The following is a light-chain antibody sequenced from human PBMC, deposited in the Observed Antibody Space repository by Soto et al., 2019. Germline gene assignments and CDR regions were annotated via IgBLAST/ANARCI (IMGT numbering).Light chain of an antibody. CDR1: SRVVGSYNL. CDR3: CSFAGSSTYV. J-gene: IGLJ1*01. Sequence: QSALTQPASVSRSPGQSITISCTRTSRVVGSYNLVSWYQQHPGNAPKLIIYEGTKRPSGVSYRFYGSKSGNTASLTISGLQEEDEGDYHCCSFAGSSTYVFGIGTKVTVL. V-gene: IGLV2-23*01. CDR2: EGT.